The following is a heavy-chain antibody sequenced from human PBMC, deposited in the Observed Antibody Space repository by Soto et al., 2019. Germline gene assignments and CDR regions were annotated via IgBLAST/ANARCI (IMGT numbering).Heavy chain of an antibody. V-gene: IGHV1-3*01. CDR1: GNTVPNYA. D-gene: IGHD1-26*01. J-gene: IGHJ4*02. CDR3: ARDDSGFRGSHYIDYFNY. CDR2: FNGGNGNT. Sequence: QVQLVQSGAELKKPGASVKVSCKASGNTVPNYAIHWVRQAPGQRLEWMGWFNGGNGNTYYSEHFQGRVTFTRDTSAGTVYRQLSSLTSEDTAVYYCARDDSGFRGSHYIDYFNYWGQGARVTVSS.